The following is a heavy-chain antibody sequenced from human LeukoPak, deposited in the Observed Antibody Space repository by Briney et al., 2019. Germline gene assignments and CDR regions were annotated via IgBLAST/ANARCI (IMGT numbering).Heavy chain of an antibody. CDR2: INHSGST. D-gene: IGHD2-15*01. J-gene: IGHJ4*02. CDR3: ARGSVVVVAAVVVAGPYFDY. V-gene: IGHV4-34*01. CDR1: GGSFSGYY. Sequence: SETLSLTCAVYGGSFSGYYWSWIRQPPGKGLEWIGEINHSGSTNYNPSLKSRVTISVDTSKNHFSLKLTSVTAADTAVYYCARGSVVVVAAVVVAGPYFDYWGPGTLVTVSS.